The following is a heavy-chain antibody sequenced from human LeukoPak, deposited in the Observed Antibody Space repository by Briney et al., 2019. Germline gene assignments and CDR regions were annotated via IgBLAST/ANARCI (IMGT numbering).Heavy chain of an antibody. CDR2: IYSTGST. CDR3: AKQIASAGTAGFDF. D-gene: IGHD6-13*01. CDR1: GGSISSYY. V-gene: IGHV4-4*07. Sequence: SETLSLTCTVSGGSISSYYWSWIRQPAGKGLEWIGRIYSTGSTNYNPSLKSRVTMSVDTSKNQFSLRLRSVTAADTAVYYCAKQIASAGTAGFDFWGQGALVTVSS. J-gene: IGHJ4*02.